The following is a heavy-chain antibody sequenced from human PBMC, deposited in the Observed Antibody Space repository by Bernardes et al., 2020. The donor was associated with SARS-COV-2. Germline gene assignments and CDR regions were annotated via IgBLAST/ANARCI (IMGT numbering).Heavy chain of an antibody. J-gene: IGHJ6*03. CDR3: SRAPQAPSNYDCWSGSYYYYYMDV. CDR2: INWNGGST. CDR1: GFTFDDYG. D-gene: IGHD3-3*01. V-gene: IGHV3-20*04. Sequence: SLRLSCAASGFTFDDYGMSWVRQAPGKGLELVSGINWNGGSTGYADSVKGRFTISRDNAKNSLYVHMNSLRAEDTALYYCSRAPQAPSNYDCWSGSYYYYYMDVWGKGTRVTVSS.